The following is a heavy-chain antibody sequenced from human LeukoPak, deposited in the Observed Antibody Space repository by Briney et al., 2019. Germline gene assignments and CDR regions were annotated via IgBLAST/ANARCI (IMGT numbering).Heavy chain of an antibody. Sequence: ASVKVSCKASGGTFSSYAISWVRQAPEQGLEWMGRIIPIFGIANYAQKFQGRVTITADKSTSTAYMELSSLRSEDTAVYYCASHIVVVPAALYYYYGMDVWGQGTTVTVSS. CDR1: GGTFSSYA. V-gene: IGHV1-69*04. D-gene: IGHD2-2*01. J-gene: IGHJ6*02. CDR2: IIPIFGIA. CDR3: ASHIVVVPAALYYYYGMDV.